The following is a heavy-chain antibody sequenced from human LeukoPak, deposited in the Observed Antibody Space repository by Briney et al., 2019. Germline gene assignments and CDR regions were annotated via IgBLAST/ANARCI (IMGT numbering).Heavy chain of an antibody. CDR1: GYTLSEVA. J-gene: IGHJ4*02. D-gene: IGHD5-24*01. V-gene: IGHV1-24*01. CDR3: TTGFTSMAVDYFDY. Sequence: GASVKVSCKVSGYTLSEVAMHWVRQAPGKGLEWMGGADPEDGEPFYAQKFQGRVTLTEDTSIDTAYMEVTSLKSEDTTVYYCTTGFTSMAVDYFDYWGQGTLVTVSS. CDR2: ADPEDGEP.